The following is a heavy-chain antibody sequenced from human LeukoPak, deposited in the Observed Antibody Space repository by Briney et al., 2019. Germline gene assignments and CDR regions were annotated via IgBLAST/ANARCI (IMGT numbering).Heavy chain of an antibody. CDR1: GFTFSSYA. CDR3: AKDLSSGYFYSAY. D-gene: IGHD3-22*01. CDR2: ISGSGVST. V-gene: IGHV3-23*01. J-gene: IGHJ4*02. Sequence: GGSLRLSCAASGFTFSSYAMSWGREAPGKGRGWVSAISGSGVSTYYADSVKGRFTTSRDTSKTTLYLQMHTLRAEDTAVYYCAKDLSSGYFYSAYWGQPTLVTVPS.